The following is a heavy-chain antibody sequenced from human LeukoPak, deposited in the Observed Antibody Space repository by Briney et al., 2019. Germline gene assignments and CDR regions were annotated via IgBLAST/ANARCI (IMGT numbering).Heavy chain of an antibody. D-gene: IGHD3-10*01. J-gene: IGHJ3*01. CDR2: INPSGGST. CDR1: GYTFTSYY. V-gene: IGHV1-46*01. CDR3: AKEGTSVRGVDS. Sequence: ASVKVSCKASGYTFTSYYMHWVRQAPGQGLEWMGIINPSGGSTSYAQKFQGRVTMTRDMSTSTVYMELSSLRSEDTAVYYCAKEGTSVRGVDSWGQGTMVIVSS.